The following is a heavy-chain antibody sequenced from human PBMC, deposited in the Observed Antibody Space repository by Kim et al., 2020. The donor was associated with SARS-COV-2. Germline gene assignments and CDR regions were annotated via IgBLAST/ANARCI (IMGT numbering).Heavy chain of an antibody. CDR1: GESFTGYY. V-gene: IGHV4-34*01. CDR3: ARGGIAILSNYYYALDV. J-gene: IGHJ6*02. D-gene: IGHD3-3*01. CDR2: INHSGST. Sequence: SETLSLTCAVYGESFTGYYWSWIRQSPGAGLEWIGEINHSGSTEYNSSLKSRVSISRDTSKKQFSLRVKSVTAADTAVYYCARGGIAILSNYYYALDVWGRGTTVTVSS.